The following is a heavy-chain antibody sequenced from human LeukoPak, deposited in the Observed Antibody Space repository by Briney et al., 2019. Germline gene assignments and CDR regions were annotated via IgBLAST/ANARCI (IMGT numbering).Heavy chain of an antibody. Sequence: GGSLRLSCAASGFTFSSYAMYWVRQAPGKGLEYVSSISSNGGSTYYANSVKGRFTISRDNSKNTLSLQMGSLRPADMAVYYCARVRGSYFFDFWGQGPLVTVSS. CDR1: GFTFSSYA. CDR2: ISSNGGST. J-gene: IGHJ4*02. V-gene: IGHV3-64*01. CDR3: ARVRGSYFFDF. D-gene: IGHD1-26*01.